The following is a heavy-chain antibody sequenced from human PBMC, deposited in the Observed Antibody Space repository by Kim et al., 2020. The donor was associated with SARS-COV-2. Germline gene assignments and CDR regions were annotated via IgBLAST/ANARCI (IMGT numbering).Heavy chain of an antibody. CDR3: ARYVAGTGGTYYFDY. J-gene: IGHJ4*02. V-gene: IGHV4-59*01. Sequence: PSLQSRVTISVDTSKNQFALKLSSVTAADTAVYYCARYVAGTGGTYYFDYWGQGTLVTVSS. D-gene: IGHD6-19*01.